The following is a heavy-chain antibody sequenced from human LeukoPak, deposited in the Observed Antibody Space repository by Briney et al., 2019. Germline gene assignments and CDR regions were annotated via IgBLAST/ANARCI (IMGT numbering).Heavy chain of an antibody. J-gene: IGHJ4*02. CDR3: ARGARLRITIFGVVLRGFDY. V-gene: IGHV1-18*01. D-gene: IGHD3-3*01. Sequence: GASVKVSCKASGYTFTSYGISWVRQAPGQGLEWMGWISAYNGNTNYAQKLQGRVTMTTDTSTSTAYMELRSLRSDDTAVYYCARGARLRITIFGVVLRGFDYWGQGTLATVSS. CDR2: ISAYNGNT. CDR1: GYTFTSYG.